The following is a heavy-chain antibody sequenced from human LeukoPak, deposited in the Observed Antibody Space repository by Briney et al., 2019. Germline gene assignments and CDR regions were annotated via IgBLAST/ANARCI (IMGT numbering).Heavy chain of an antibody. CDR3: ARDRCRSSSCYTGRGMAYYMDV. V-gene: IGHV3-43D*04. D-gene: IGHD2-2*02. Sequence: PGGSLRLSCAASGFNFDDYAMYWVRQSPGKGLEWVSLISWDGGSTYYSDSVKGRFIISRDNSKNSLYLQMNSLRVEDTALYYCARDRCRSSSCYTGRGMAYYMDVWGRGTTVSLSS. CDR2: ISWDGGST. J-gene: IGHJ6*03. CDR1: GFNFDDYA.